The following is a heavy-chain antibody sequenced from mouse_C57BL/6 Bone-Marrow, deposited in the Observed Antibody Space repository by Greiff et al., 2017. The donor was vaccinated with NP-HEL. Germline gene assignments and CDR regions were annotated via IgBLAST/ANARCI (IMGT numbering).Heavy chain of an antibody. CDR1: GYTFTSYG. Sequence: VQLQQSGAELARPGASVKLSCKASGYTFTSYGISWVKQRTGQGLEWIGEIYPRSGNTYYNEKFKGKATLTADKSSSTAYMELRSLTSEDSAVYFCARSEVLRSYYYFDYWGQGTTLTVSS. CDR2: IYPRSGNT. J-gene: IGHJ2*01. D-gene: IGHD1-1*01. V-gene: IGHV1-81*01. CDR3: ARSEVLRSYYYFDY.